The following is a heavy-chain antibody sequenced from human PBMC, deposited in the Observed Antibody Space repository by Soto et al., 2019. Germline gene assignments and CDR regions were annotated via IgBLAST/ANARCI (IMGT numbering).Heavy chain of an antibody. CDR1: GFTFSSYA. Sequence: EVQVLESGGGLVQPGGSLRLSCAVSGFTFSSYAMSWVRQAPGKGLEWVSVISGSGGSTNYADSVKGRITISRDNSKNTLYLQMNSLRVEDTAVYYCATAIVAAADYWGQGTLVTVSS. V-gene: IGHV3-23*01. CDR3: ATAIVAAADY. CDR2: ISGSGGST. J-gene: IGHJ4*02. D-gene: IGHD6-13*01.